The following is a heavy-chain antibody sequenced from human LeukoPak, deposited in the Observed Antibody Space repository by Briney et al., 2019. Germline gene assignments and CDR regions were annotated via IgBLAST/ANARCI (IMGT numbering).Heavy chain of an antibody. D-gene: IGHD6-19*01. Sequence: PSETLSLTCTVSGGSITSSSYYWGWIRQPPGKGLEWIGSIYYSGSTYYNPSLKSRVTISVDTSKNQFSLKLSSVTAADTAVYYCAKYSSGWYAIDYWGQGTLVPVSS. J-gene: IGHJ4*02. CDR2: IYYSGST. CDR3: AKYSSGWYAIDY. V-gene: IGHV4-39*07. CDR1: GGSITSSSYY.